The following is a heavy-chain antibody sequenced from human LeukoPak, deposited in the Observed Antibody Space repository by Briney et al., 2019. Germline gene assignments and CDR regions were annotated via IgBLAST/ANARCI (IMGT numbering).Heavy chain of an antibody. CDR1: GGSFSGYY. CDR3: AKGLQLGWFDP. CDR2: INHSGST. V-gene: IGHV4-34*01. Sequence: PSETLSLTCAVYGGSFSGYYWSWLRQPPGKGLEWIGEINHSGSTNYNPSLTSRVTISVDTSKNQFSLKLSSVTAADTAVYYCAKGLQLGWFDPWGQGALVTVSS. J-gene: IGHJ5*02. D-gene: IGHD5-24*01.